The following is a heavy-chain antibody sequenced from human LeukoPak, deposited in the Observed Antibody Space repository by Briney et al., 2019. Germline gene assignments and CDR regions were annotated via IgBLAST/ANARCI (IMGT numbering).Heavy chain of an antibody. J-gene: IGHJ4*02. V-gene: IGHV1-69*05. CDR1: GGTFSSYA. Sequence: ASVKVSCKASGGTFSSYAISWVRQAPGQGLEWMGRIIPIFGTANYAQKFQGRVTITTDESTSTAYMELSSLRSEDTAVYYCARDLQTRDGYNLFDYWGQETLVTVSS. CDR2: IIPIFGTA. D-gene: IGHD5-24*01. CDR3: ARDLQTRDGYNLFDY.